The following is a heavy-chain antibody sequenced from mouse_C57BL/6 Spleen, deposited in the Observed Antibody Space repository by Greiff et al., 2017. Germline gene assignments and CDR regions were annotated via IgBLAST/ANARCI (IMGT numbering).Heavy chain of an antibody. CDR3: SRDANYYGSSYGFAY. Sequence: DVHLVESGGGLVKPGGSLKLSCAASGFTFSDYGMHWVRQAPEKGLEWVAYISSGSSTIYYADTVKGRFTISRDNAKNTLCLQMTSLRSEDTAMYYCSRDANYYGSSYGFAYWGQWTLVTVSA. J-gene: IGHJ3*01. CDR2: ISSGSSTI. D-gene: IGHD1-1*01. CDR1: GFTFSDYG. V-gene: IGHV5-17*01.